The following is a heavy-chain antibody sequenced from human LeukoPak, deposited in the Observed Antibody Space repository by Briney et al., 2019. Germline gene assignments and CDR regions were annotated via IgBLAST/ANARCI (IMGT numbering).Heavy chain of an antibody. CDR1: GFTFSSYA. V-gene: IGHV3-30*04. J-gene: IGHJ4*02. D-gene: IGHD3-9*01. CDR2: ISYDGSNK. CDR3: ARDQNGARYDILTGQELDY. Sequence: PGGSLRLSCAASGFTFSSYAMHWVRQAPGKGLEWVAVISYDGSNKYYADSVKGRFTISRDNSKNTLYLQMNSLRAEDTAVYYCARDQNGARYDILTGQELDYWGQGTLVTVSS.